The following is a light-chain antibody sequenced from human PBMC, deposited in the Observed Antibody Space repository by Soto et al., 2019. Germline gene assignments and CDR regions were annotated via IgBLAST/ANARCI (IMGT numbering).Light chain of an antibody. CDR2: EVS. J-gene: IGLJ3*02. Sequence: QSALTQHASVSGSPGQSITISCTGTSSDVGGYNYVSWYQQHPGKAPKLMIYEVSNRPSGVSNRFSGSKSSNTASLTISGLQAEDEADYYCSSYTSSSTPWVFGGGTKVTVL. CDR3: SSYTSSSTPWV. V-gene: IGLV2-14*01. CDR1: SSDVGGYNY.